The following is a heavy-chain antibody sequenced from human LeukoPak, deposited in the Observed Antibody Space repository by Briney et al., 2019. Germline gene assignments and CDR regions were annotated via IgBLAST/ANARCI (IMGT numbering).Heavy chain of an antibody. CDR2: ISAYNGYT. CDR1: GYIFTRYG. CDR3: ARDKAVTTERTQYFHH. V-gene: IGHV1-18*01. D-gene: IGHD4-11*01. J-gene: IGHJ1*01. Sequence: ASVKVSCKASGYIFTRYGIDWVRQAPGQGLEWMGWISAYNGYTNYAQKFQFRVTMTTDTSTSTAYMELRGLTSDDTAVYYCARDKAVTTERTQYFHHWGQGTLVTVSS.